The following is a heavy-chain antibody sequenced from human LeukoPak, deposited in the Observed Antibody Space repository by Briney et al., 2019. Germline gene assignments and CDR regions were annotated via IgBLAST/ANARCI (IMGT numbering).Heavy chain of an antibody. J-gene: IGHJ4*02. D-gene: IGHD6-13*01. V-gene: IGHV4-4*07. CDR2: IVPSGST. Sequence: PSETLSLTCTVSGSSIRSYYWSWIRQPAGKELEWIGRIVPSGSTNYNPSLESRVTMSVDTSMKQCSLKLNSVTAADTAVYYCAKEGAAPGPDFDYWGQGTQVILSS. CDR3: AKEGAAPGPDFDY. CDR1: GSSIRSYY.